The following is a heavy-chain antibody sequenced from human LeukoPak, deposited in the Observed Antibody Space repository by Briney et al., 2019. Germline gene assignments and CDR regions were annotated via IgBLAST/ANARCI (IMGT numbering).Heavy chain of an antibody. Sequence: GASVKVSCKASGYTFTGYYMHWVRQAPGQGLEWMGRINTNSGGTNYAQKFQGRVTMTRDTSISTAYMELSRLTSDDTAMYYCARDYCSSTSCLFDYWGQGTLVTVSS. CDR3: ARDYCSSTSCLFDY. J-gene: IGHJ4*02. CDR1: GYTFTGYY. V-gene: IGHV1-2*06. D-gene: IGHD2-2*01. CDR2: INTNSGGT.